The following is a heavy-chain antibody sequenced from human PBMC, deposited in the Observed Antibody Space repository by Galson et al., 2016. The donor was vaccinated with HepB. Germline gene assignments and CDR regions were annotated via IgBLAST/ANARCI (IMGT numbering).Heavy chain of an antibody. D-gene: IGHD3-10*01. CDR1: GFTFSIYA. CDR2: INVGGGRT. J-gene: IGHJ6*02. CDR3: ARAQDYYGSEKGDYGMDV. V-gene: IGHV3-23*01. Sequence: SLRLSCAASGFTFSIYAMSWVRQAPGKGLEWVSGINVGGGRTYYADSVKGRFTTSRDNSNNTLFLRMNALRAEDTAVYYCARAQDYYGSEKGDYGMDVWGQGTTVTVSS.